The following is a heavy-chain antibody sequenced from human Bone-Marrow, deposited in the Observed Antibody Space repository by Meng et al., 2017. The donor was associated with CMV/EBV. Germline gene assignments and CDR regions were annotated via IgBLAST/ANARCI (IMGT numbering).Heavy chain of an antibody. CDR2: ISWDGGST. CDR1: GFTFDDYA. CDR3: AKEGDSSGFRGYFDY. V-gene: IGHV3-43D*03. D-gene: IGHD3-22*01. Sequence: GGSLRLSCAASGFTFDDYAMHWVRQAPGKGLEWVSLISWDGGSTYYADSVKGRFTISRDNSKNSLYLQMNSLRAEDTALYYCAKEGDSSGFRGYFDYWGQGTLATVSS. J-gene: IGHJ4*02.